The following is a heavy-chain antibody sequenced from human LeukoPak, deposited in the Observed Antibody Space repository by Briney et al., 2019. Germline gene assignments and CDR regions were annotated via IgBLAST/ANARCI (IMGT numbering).Heavy chain of an antibody. CDR1: GGTFSSYA. V-gene: IGHV1-69*04. D-gene: IGHD5-24*01. J-gene: IGHJ4*02. CDR2: IIPILGIA. CDR3: ARWDGYKPY. Sequence: SVTVSCKASGGTFSSYAISWVRQAPGQGLEWMGRIIPILGIANYAQKFQGRVTITADKSTSTAYMELSSLRSEDTAVYYCARWDGYKPYWGQGTLVTVSS.